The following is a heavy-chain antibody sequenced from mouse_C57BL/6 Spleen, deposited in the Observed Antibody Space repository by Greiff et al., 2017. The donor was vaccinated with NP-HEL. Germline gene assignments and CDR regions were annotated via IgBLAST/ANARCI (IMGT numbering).Heavy chain of an antibody. CDR1: GFTFSSYG. V-gene: IGHV5-6*01. D-gene: IGHD2-1*01. Sequence: EVQVVESGGDLVKPGGSLKLSCAASGFTFSSYGMSWVRQTPDKRLEWVATISSGGSYTYYPDSVKGRFTISRDNAKNTLYLQMSSLKSEDTAMYYCAGGNGGYAMDYWGQGTSVTVSS. CDR2: ISSGGSYT. CDR3: AGGNGGYAMDY. J-gene: IGHJ4*01.